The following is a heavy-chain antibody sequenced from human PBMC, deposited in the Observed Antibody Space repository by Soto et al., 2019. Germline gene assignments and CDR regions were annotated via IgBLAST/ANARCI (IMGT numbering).Heavy chain of an antibody. V-gene: IGHV3-30-3*01. D-gene: IGHD1-26*01. CDR2: ISYDGSNK. CDR3: ARDKGATTIFDY. Sequence: VQLVESGGGVVQPGRSLRLSCAASGFTFSSYAMHWVRQAPGKGLEWVAVISYDGSNKYYADSVKGRFTISRDNSKNTLYLQMNSLRAEDTAVYYCARDKGATTIFDYWGQGTLVTVSS. J-gene: IGHJ4*02. CDR1: GFTFSSYA.